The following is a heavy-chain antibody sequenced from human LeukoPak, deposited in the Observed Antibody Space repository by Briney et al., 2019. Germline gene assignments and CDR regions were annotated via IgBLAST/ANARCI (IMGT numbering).Heavy chain of an antibody. CDR3: ARHPYQLLWLSWFDP. D-gene: IGHD2-2*01. CDR2: IYYSGST. J-gene: IGHJ5*02. V-gene: IGHV4-39*01. CDR1: GDSISGSSYY. Sequence: SETLSLTCTVSGDSISGSSYYWAWIRQPPGKGLEWIGSIYYSGSTYYNPSLKSRVTISVDTSKNQFSLKLSSVTATDTAVYYCARHPYQLLWLSWFDPWGQGTLVTVSS.